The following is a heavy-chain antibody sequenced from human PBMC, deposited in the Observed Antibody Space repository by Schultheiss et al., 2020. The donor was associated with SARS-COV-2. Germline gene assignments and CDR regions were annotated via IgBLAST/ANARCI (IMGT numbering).Heavy chain of an antibody. D-gene: IGHD3-22*01. CDR3: ARVWWGYDSSGYYFWFDP. CDR2: IYYSGST. Sequence: SETLSLTCTVSGGSISSGGYYWSWIRQHPGKGLEWIGYIYYSGSTNYNPSLKSRVTISVDTSKNQFSLKLSSVTAADTAVYYCARVWWGYDSSGYYFWFDPWGQGTLITVSS. V-gene: IGHV4-61*08. CDR1: GGSISSGGYY. J-gene: IGHJ5*02.